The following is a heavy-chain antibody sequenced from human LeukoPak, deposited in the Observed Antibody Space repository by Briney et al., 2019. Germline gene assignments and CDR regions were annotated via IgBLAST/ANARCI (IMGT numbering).Heavy chain of an antibody. CDR2: IHHSGNT. CDR3: ARQVYYYDLLDY. D-gene: IGHD3-22*01. V-gene: IGHV4-38-2*02. Sequence: SETLSLTCTVSGSSISSGYYWGWIRQPPGKGLEWIGTIHHSGNTYYNPSLKSRVTISVDTSNNQFSLKLSSVTAADTAVYYCARQVYYYDLLDYWGQGTLVTVSS. J-gene: IGHJ4*02. CDR1: GSSISSGYY.